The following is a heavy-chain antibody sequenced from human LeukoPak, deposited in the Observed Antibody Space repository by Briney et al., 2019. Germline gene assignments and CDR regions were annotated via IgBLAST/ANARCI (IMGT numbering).Heavy chain of an antibody. CDR2: INHCGST. V-gene: IGHV4-34*01. J-gene: IGHJ4*02. CDR3: ARADRLNYDILTGYYAGGSFDY. D-gene: IGHD3-9*01. Sequence: SETLSLTCAVYGGSFSGYYWSWIRQPPGKGLEWIGEINHCGSTNYNPSLKSRVTISVDTSKNQFSLKLSSVTAADTAVYYCARADRLNYDILTGYYAGGSFDYWGQGTLVTVSS. CDR1: GGSFSGYY.